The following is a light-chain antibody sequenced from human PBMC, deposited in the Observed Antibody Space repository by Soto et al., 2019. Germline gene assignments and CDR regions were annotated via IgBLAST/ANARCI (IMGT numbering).Light chain of an antibody. Sequence: IVMTQSPATLSVSSGERATLSCRASQTVSTKLAWYQQKPGEAPRVLIFDTSTRATGIPARFSGSGSGTEFTLTINSLQSEDFAVYYCKKYHKWPPFTFGQGTKLEL. J-gene: IGKJ2*01. CDR1: QTVSTK. V-gene: IGKV3-15*01. CDR3: KKYHKWPPFT. CDR2: DTS.